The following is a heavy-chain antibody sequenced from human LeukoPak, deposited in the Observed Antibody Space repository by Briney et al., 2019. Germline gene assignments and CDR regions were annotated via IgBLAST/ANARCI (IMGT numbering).Heavy chain of an antibody. CDR2: IIPILGIA. V-gene: IGHV1-69*04. J-gene: IGHJ4*02. Sequence: SVKVSCKASGGTFSSYAISWVRQAPGQGLEWMGRIIPILGIANYAQKFQGRITITADKSTSTAYMELSSLRSEDTAVYYCARDLFDYDLLTGYYAFDYWGQGTLVTVSS. CDR1: GGTFSSYA. CDR3: ARDLFDYDLLTGYYAFDY. D-gene: IGHD3-9*01.